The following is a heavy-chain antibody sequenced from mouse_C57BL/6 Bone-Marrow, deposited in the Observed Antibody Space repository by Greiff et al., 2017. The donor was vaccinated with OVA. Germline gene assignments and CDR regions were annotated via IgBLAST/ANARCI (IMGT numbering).Heavy chain of an antibody. Sequence: EVQLQQSGPELVKPGASVKISCKASGYTFTDYYMNWVKQSHGKSLEWIGDINPNNGGTSYNQKFKGKATLTVDKSSSTAYMELRSLTSEDSAVYYCARGRERLRRGRTSAYYFDYWGQGTTLTVSS. CDR3: ARGRERLRRGRTSAYYFDY. V-gene: IGHV1-26*01. CDR1: GYTFTDYY. J-gene: IGHJ2*01. CDR2: INPNNGGT. D-gene: IGHD2-4*01.